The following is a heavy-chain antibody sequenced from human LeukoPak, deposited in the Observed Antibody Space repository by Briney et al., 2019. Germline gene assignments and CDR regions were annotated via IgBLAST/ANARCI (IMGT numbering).Heavy chain of an antibody. V-gene: IGHV4-61*01. J-gene: IGHJ3*02. CDR1: GGSVNSDSHY. D-gene: IGHD3-10*01. CDR2: IYYSGTT. CDR3: ARQDGGPGIFDI. Sequence: PSEALSLTCTVSGGSVNSDSHYWNWIRQSPGKGLEWIGYIYYSGTTTYNPSLKSRVTISLDTSKNQFSLKLTSVTAADTAVYYCARQDGGPGIFDIWGRGTVVTVSS.